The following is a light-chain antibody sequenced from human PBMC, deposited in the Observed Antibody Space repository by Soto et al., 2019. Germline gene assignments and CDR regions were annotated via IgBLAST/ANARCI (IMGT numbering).Light chain of an antibody. CDR1: QGISNY. CDR2: AAS. V-gene: IGKV1-27*01. J-gene: IGKJ1*01. CDR3: QKYNRAPST. Sequence: DIQMTQSPSSLSASVGDRVTITCRASQGISNYLAWYQQKPGKVPKLLIYAASTLQSGVPSRFSGSGSGTDFPLTSSSLQHEDVANYYCQKYNRAPSTFGQGTKVEIK.